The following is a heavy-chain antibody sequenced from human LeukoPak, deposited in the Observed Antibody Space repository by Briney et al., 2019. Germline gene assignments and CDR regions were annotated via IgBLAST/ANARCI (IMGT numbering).Heavy chain of an antibody. D-gene: IGHD3-10*01. CDR3: ASVLLWFGELSHGWFDP. V-gene: IGHV3-23*01. CDR2: ISGSGGST. CDR1: GFTFSSYA. J-gene: IGHJ5*02. Sequence: GGSLRLSCAASGFTFSSYAMSWVRQAPGKGLEWVSAISGSGGSTYYADSVKGRFTISRDNSKTTLYLQMNSLRAEDTAVYYCASVLLWFGELSHGWFDPWGQGTLVTVSS.